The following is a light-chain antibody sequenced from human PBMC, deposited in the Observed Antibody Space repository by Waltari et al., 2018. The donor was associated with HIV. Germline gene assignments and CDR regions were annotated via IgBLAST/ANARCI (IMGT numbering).Light chain of an antibody. CDR1: QSVFYSSNNKNY. CDR3: QQYYNTPLT. J-gene: IGKJ4*01. V-gene: IGKV4-1*01. Sequence: DIVMTQSPDSLAVPLGETATINCKASQSVFYSSNNKNYLAWYQQKPGQPPKLLLYWASTRESGFPDRFSGSGSGTDFTLTISRLQAEDVAVFYCQQYYNTPLTFGGGTKVEI. CDR2: WAS.